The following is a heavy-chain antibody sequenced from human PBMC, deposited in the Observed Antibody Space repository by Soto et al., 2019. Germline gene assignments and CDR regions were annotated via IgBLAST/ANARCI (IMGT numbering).Heavy chain of an antibody. CDR3: ARGGPIVGATHIQH. D-gene: IGHD1-26*01. J-gene: IGHJ1*01. CDR1: GFTFCSYA. Sequence: PGGSLRLSCAASGFTFCSYAMHWVRQAPGKGLEWVAVISYDGSNKYYADSVKGRFTISRDNSKNTLYLQMNSLRAEDTAVYYCARGGPIVGATHIQHWGQGTLVTVSS. V-gene: IGHV3-30-3*01. CDR2: ISYDGSNK.